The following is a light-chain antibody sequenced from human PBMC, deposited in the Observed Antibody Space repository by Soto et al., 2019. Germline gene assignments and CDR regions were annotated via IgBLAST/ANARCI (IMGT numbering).Light chain of an antibody. CDR2: DVS. V-gene: IGLV2-14*01. Sequence: QSVLTQPASVSGSPGQSITISCTGTSSDVGGYDYVSWYQQHPGKAPKVMIYDVSNRPSGVSNRFSASKSGNTASLTISGLQAEDEADYYCSSYTSSSTTVFGSGTKVTVL. J-gene: IGLJ1*01. CDR3: SSYTSSSTTV. CDR1: SSDVGGYDY.